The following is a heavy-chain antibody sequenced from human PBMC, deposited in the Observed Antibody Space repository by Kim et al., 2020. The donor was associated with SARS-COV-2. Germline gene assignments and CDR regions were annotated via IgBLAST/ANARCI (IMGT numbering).Heavy chain of an antibody. CDR3: TTPGPGGGGYELYNW. J-gene: IGHJ5*01. D-gene: IGHD5-12*01. Sequence: GGSLRLSCTGSGLTFGDYVVTWFRQAPGKGLEWVGFISSRVYGATTQYAASVKGRFTISRDDSKSIAYLQMNSLKTEDTAVYYCTTPGPGGGGYELYNW. CDR2: ISSRVYGATT. V-gene: IGHV3-49*03. CDR1: GLTFGDYV.